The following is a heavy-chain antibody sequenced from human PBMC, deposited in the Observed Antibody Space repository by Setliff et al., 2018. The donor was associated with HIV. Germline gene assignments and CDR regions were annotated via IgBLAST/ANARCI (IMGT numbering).Heavy chain of an antibody. CDR1: NYSISSAYY. CDR3: ARRPAGAVAGGYGMDV. V-gene: IGHV4-38-2*01. D-gene: IGHD6-19*01. CDR2: IYHSGST. Sequence: SETLSLTCAVSNYSISSAYYWGWIRHPPGKGLEWIGSIYHSGSTYYNPSLKSRVTISVDTSKNQFSLKLSSVTAADTAVYYCARRPAGAVAGGYGMDVWGQGTTVTVPS. J-gene: IGHJ6*02.